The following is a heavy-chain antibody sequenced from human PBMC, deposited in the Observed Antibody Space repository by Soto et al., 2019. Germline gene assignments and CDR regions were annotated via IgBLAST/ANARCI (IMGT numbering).Heavy chain of an antibody. CDR3: ARAISNQDPITMVRGVIIGDAFDI. Sequence: GGSLRLSCAASGFTFSSYDMHWVRQATGKGLEWVSAIGTAGDTYYPGSVKGRFTISRENAKNSLYLQMNSLRAEDTAVYYCARAISNQDPITMVRGVIIGDAFDIWGQGTMVTVSS. CDR1: GFTFSSYD. CDR2: IGTAGDT. V-gene: IGHV3-13*01. J-gene: IGHJ3*02. D-gene: IGHD3-10*01.